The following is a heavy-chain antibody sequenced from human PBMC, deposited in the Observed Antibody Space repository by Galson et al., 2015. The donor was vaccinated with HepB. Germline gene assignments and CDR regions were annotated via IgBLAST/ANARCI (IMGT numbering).Heavy chain of an antibody. CDR2: IYYSGST. J-gene: IGHJ3*02. CDR1: GGSISSYY. CDR3: ARVGSSGWYKDAFDI. D-gene: IGHD6-19*01. V-gene: IGHV4-59*01. Sequence: ETLSLTCTVSGGSISSYYWSWIRQPPGKGLEWIGYIYYSGSTNYNPSLKSRVTISVDTSKNQFSLKLSSVTAADTAVYYCARVGSSGWYKDAFDIWGQGTMVTVSS.